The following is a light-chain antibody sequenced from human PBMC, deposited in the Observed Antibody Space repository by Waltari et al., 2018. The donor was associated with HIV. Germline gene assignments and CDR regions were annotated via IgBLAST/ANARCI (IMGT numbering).Light chain of an antibody. J-gene: IGKJ1*01. CDR3: QQYYSTPRT. CDR1: HSVSYNSNNKSY. Sequence: RATINCKSSHSVSYNSNNKSYLAWFQQKAGQPPKLLIFWASTRESGVPDRFSGSGSGTDFALTISGLQAEDVAVYYCQQYYSTPRTFGQGTKVEIK. V-gene: IGKV4-1*01. CDR2: WAS.